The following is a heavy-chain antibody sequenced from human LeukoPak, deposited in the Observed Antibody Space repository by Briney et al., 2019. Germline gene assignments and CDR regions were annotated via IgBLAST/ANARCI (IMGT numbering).Heavy chain of an antibody. J-gene: IGHJ1*01. CDR3: ARDSSEFRSLIPH. Sequence: SVKVSCKASGGTFSSNAISWVRQAPGQGLEWMGGIVPIFGTAKYAQKFQGRVTITADESTSTVYMELSRLRSEDTAVYYCARDSSEFRSLIPHWGQGTLVTVSS. CDR2: IVPIFGTA. D-gene: IGHD2-21*01. V-gene: IGHV1-69*13. CDR1: GGTFSSNA.